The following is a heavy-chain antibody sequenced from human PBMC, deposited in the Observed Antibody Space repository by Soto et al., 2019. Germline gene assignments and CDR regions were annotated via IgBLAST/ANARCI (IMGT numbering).Heavy chain of an antibody. J-gene: IGHJ4*02. Sequence: QVQLVQSGAEVKKPGASVKVSCKASGYTFTSYGISWVRQAPGQVLEWMGWISAYNGNTNYAQKLQGRVTMTTDTTTSTAYMELRSMRSDDTAVYYCASDRGGLWFGELLNVNSYYFDSWGQGTLVTVSS. CDR1: GYTFTSYG. CDR2: ISAYNGNT. CDR3: ASDRGGLWFGELLNVNSYYFDS. D-gene: IGHD3-10*01. V-gene: IGHV1-18*01.